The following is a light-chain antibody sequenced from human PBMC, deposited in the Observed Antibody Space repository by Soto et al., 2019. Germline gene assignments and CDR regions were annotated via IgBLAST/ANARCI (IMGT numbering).Light chain of an antibody. CDR2: LNGDGSH. CDR3: QTWDTGIRV. J-gene: IGLJ2*01. V-gene: IGLV4-69*01. Sequence: VLTQSPSASASLGASVKLTCTLSSGHSSYAIAWHQQQPEKGPRYLMKLNGDGSHDKGDGIPDCFSGSSSGAERYLTISSLQSEDEADYYCQTWDTGIRVFGGGTKLTVL. CDR1: SGHSSYA.